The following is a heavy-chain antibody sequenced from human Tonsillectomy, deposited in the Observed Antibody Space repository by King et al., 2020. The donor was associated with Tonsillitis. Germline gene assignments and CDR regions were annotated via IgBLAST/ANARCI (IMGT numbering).Heavy chain of an antibody. J-gene: IGHJ4*02. CDR1: GYSISSGYY. CDR2: IYHSGST. Sequence: QLQESGPGLVKPSETLSLTCAVSGYSISSGYYWGWIRQPPGKGLEWIGSIYHSGSTYYNPSLKSRVTISVDTSKNQFPLKMRSVTAADTAVYYCARFWYSSNSCYPDYWGQGTLVTVSS. D-gene: IGHD2-2*01. V-gene: IGHV4-38-2*01. CDR3: ARFWYSSNSCYPDY.